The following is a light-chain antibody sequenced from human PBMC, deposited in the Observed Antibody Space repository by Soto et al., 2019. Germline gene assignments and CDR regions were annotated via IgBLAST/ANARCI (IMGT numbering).Light chain of an antibody. CDR3: QQNFSPFVT. J-gene: IGKJ4*01. CDR2: SAS. Sequence: DIPMTQSPPSLSASVGDRVTITCRASETITDFFNWYQLKPGKAPTLLIYSASNLQPGVPSRFSGSGYGTDFTLTLSGLQHEDSATYYCQQNFSPFVTFGAGTKVEV. CDR1: ETITDF. V-gene: IGKV1-39*01.